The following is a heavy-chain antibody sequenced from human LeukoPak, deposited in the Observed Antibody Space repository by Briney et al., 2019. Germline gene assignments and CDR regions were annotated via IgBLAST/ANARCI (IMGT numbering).Heavy chain of an antibody. CDR2: ISWNSGSI. Sequence: GRSLRLSCAASGFTFDDYATHWVRQAPGKGLEWVSGISWNSGSIGYADSVKGRFTISRDNAKNSLYLQMNSLRAEDTALYYCAKDTDYGEDEGYFDYWGQGTLVTVSS. V-gene: IGHV3-9*01. D-gene: IGHD4-17*01. CDR3: AKDTDYGEDEGYFDY. J-gene: IGHJ4*02. CDR1: GFTFDDYA.